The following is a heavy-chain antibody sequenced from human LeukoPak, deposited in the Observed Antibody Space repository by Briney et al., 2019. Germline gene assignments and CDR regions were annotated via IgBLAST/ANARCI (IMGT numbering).Heavy chain of an antibody. CDR1: GYPIKIGYY. CDR3: ARLKERITIFGAPAGEYFQH. D-gene: IGHD3-3*01. J-gene: IGHJ1*01. V-gene: IGHV4-38-2*02. Sequence: PSETLSLTCTVSGYPIKIGYYWGWIRQPPGKGLEWIGSFYHSGSTYYNPSLKSRVTISVDTSKNQFSLKLSSVTAADTAVYYCARLKERITIFGAPAGEYFQHWGQGTLVTVSS. CDR2: FYHSGST.